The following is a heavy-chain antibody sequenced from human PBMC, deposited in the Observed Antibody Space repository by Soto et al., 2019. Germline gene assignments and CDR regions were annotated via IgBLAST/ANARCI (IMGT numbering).Heavy chain of an antibody. V-gene: IGHV1-3*04. D-gene: IGHD2-21*02. CDR2: ISTGNGNT. J-gene: IGHJ4*02. Sequence: ASVKVSCKASGYTFTNYPMPWVRQAPGQGPEWLGWISTGNGNTKWSQKFQGRVTITWDTSATTTYIELSSLRSEDTAVYYCASGHCSGDCYSDYWGQGTLVTVSS. CDR3: ASGHCSGDCYSDY. CDR1: GYTFTNYP.